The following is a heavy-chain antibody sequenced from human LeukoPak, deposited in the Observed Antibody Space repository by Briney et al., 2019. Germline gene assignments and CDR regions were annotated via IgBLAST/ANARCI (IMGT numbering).Heavy chain of an antibody. J-gene: IGHJ5*02. V-gene: IGHV3-11*06. CDR2: ISSSSTYT. CDR3: ARTNVDIAMVFWFDP. D-gene: IGHD5-18*01. CDR1: GFTFSDYY. Sequence: PGGSLRLSCAASGFTFSDYYMSWIRQAPGKGLEWVSYISSSSTYTNYAASVKGRFTISRDDAKNSLYLQMNSLRAEDTAIHYCARTNVDIAMVFWFDPWGQGTLVTVSS.